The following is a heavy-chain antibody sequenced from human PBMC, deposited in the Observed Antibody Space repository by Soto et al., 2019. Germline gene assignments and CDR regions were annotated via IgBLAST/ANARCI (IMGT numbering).Heavy chain of an antibody. J-gene: IGHJ4*02. CDR2: ISWNSGSI. D-gene: IGHD2-15*01. CDR3: AKAGGSCSGGSCYSFPPAGFIDY. CDR1: GFTFDDYA. Sequence: GGSLRLSCAASGFTFDDYAMHWVRQAPGKGLEWVSGISWNSGSIGYADSVKGRFTISRDNAKNSLYLQMNSLRAEDTALYYCAKAGGSCSGGSCYSFPPAGFIDYWGQGTLVTVSS. V-gene: IGHV3-9*01.